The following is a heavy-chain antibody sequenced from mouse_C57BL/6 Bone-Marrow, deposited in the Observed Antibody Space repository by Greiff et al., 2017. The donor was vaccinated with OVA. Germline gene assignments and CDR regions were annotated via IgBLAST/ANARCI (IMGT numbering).Heavy chain of an antibody. Sequence: QVQLKQSGPGLVQPSQSLSITCTVSGFSLTSYDVHWVRQSTGKGLEWLGVIWSGGSTDYNAAFLSRLSITKDNSKGQVFFKMNSLQADDTAIYYCAPGYYYGSPWDAYWGQGTLVTVSA. CDR2: IWSGGST. J-gene: IGHJ3*01. CDR3: APGYYYGSPWDAY. D-gene: IGHD1-1*01. V-gene: IGHV2-5*01. CDR1: GFSLTSYD.